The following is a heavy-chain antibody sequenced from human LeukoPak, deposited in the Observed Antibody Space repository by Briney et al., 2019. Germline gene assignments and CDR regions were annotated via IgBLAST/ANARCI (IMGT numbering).Heavy chain of an antibody. J-gene: IGHJ4*02. CDR3: ASPGYYYGSGSYFIFDY. CDR2: IIPIFGTA. V-gene: IGHV1-69*13. Sequence: SVKVSCTASGGTFSSYAISWVRQAPGQGLEWMGGIIPIFGTANYAQKFQGRVTITADESTSTAYMELSSLRSEDTAVYYCASPGYYYGSGSYFIFDYWGQGTLVTVSS. D-gene: IGHD3-10*01. CDR1: GGTFSSYA.